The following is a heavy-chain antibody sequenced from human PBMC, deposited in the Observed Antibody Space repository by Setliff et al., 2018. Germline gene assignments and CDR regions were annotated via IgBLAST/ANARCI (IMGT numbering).Heavy chain of an antibody. CDR3: AASGTYFPFDY. CDR2: IYPGYSDT. Sequence: GEYLKISCNVSGYTFTSYWSGWVRQMPGKGLEWVGIIYPGYSDTSYSPAFQGQVTISVDNSINTAYLQWGSLKASDTAMYYCAASGTYFPFDYWGQGTLVTVS. V-gene: IGHV5-51*01. J-gene: IGHJ4*02. D-gene: IGHD1-26*01. CDR1: GYTFTSYW.